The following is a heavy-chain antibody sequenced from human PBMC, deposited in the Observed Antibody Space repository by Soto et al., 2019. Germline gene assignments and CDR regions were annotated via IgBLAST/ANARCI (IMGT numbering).Heavy chain of an antibody. CDR3: ARDRTSSSSYFDY. V-gene: IGHV3-33*01. CDR2: IWYDGSNK. CDR1: GFTFSSYG. D-gene: IGHD6-13*01. Sequence: QVQLVESGGGVVQPGRSLRLSCAASGFTFSSYGKHWVRQAPVKELEWVAVIWYDGSNKFYTDSVKGRVSISRDNSKNTLSLQMNSLRAEDTAVYYFARDRTSSSSYFDYWGQGNLVTVSS. J-gene: IGHJ4*02.